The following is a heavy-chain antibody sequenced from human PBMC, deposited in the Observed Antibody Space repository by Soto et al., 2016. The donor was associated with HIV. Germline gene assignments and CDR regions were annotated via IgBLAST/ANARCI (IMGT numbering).Heavy chain of an antibody. J-gene: IGHJ4*02. V-gene: IGHV3-23*01. CDR3: AKGNSRMLMPGKDFDD. CDR1: GFTFKSYA. D-gene: IGHD3-22*01. Sequence: EVQLLESGGDFVQPGGSLRLSCAASGFTFKSYAMTWVRQAPGKGLEWVSGISSSDISAYYAVSVKGRFTISRDNSRNTLYLQMNGLRAEDSATYYCAKGNSRMLMPGKDFDDWGQGTLVTVSS. CDR2: ISSSDISA.